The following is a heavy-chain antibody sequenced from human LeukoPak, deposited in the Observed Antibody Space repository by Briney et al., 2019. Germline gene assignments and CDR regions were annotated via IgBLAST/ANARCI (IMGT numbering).Heavy chain of an antibody. CDR3: AKDEAAAGVDFDY. CDR1: GFTFSGYG. Sequence: GGSLRLSCAASGFTFSGYGIHWVRQALGKGLEWVAFIRSDGSVKYYADSVRGRFTISRDNSKNTLYLQINSLRAEDTAVYYCAKDEAAAGVDFDYWGQGTLVTVYS. V-gene: IGHV3-30*02. J-gene: IGHJ4*02. CDR2: IRSDGSVK. D-gene: IGHD6-13*01.